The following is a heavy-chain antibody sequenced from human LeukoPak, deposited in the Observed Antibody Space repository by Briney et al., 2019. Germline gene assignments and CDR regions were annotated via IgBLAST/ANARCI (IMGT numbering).Heavy chain of an antibody. CDR2: ISGSGGST. J-gene: IGHJ4*02. V-gene: IGHV3-23*01. Sequence: GGSLRLSCAASGFTFSSYAMSWVRQAPEKGLEWVSAISGSGGSTYYADSVKGRFTISRDNSKNTLYLQMNSLRAEDTAVYYCAKAYYYDSSGPAYYFDYWGQGTLVTVSS. CDR3: AKAYYYDSSGPAYYFDY. D-gene: IGHD3-22*01. CDR1: GFTFSSYA.